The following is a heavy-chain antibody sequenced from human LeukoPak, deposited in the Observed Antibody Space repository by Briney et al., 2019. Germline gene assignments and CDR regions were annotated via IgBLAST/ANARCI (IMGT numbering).Heavy chain of an antibody. Sequence: PGGSLRLSCAASGFTFSSYSMNWVRQAPGKGLEWVSSISSSSSYIYYADSVKGRFTISRDNAKNSLYLQMNSLRAEDTAVYYCAKALTYYYDSSGYYFFDYWGQGTLVTVSS. D-gene: IGHD3-22*01. CDR1: GFTFSSYS. CDR3: AKALTYYYDSSGYYFFDY. CDR2: ISSSSSYI. V-gene: IGHV3-21*01. J-gene: IGHJ4*02.